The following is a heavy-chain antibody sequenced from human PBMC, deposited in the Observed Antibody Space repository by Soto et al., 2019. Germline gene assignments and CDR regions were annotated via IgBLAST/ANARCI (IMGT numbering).Heavy chain of an antibody. J-gene: IGHJ4*02. CDR3: ARYGYSYSARLFDY. V-gene: IGHV4-38-2*01. CDR1: GHSISSGFYY. Sequence: SETLSLTCAVSGHSISSGFYYWGWVRQPPGKGLEWIGSIYHTESTYYNPSLKSRVTMSVDTSKNQLSLKLSSMTAADTAVYFCARYGYSYSARLFDYWGKGTRVTVS. D-gene: IGHD5-18*01. CDR2: IYHTEST.